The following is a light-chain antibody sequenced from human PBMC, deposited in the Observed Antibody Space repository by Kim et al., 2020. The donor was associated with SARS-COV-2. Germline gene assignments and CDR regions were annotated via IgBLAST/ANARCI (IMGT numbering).Light chain of an antibody. CDR2: EVS. V-gene: IGLV2-8*01. CDR3: SSYAGSTPHV. J-gene: IGLJ1*01. CDR1: SSDVGGYNY. Sequence: QSAVTQPPSEFGSPGQSVTISCTGTSSDVGGYNYVSWYQQHPGKAPKLMIYEVSKRPSGVPDRFSGSKSGNTASLTVSVLQAEAEADYYCSSYAGSTPHVFGTGTKVTVL.